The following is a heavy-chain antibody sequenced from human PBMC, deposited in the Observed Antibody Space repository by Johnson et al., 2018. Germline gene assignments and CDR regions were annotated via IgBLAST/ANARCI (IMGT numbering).Heavy chain of an antibody. CDR1: GFTFDDYA. J-gene: IGHJ6*03. D-gene: IGHD3-22*01. Sequence: EVQLVETGGGVVRPGGSLRLSCAASGFTFDDYAMHWVRQAPGKGLEWVSLISWDGGSTYYEDSVKGRFTISRDNSKNSLYLQMNSLRAEDTALYYCAKDGSSYYYDSSGYRRPNYYYMDVWGKGTTVTVSS. V-gene: IGHV3-43D*03. CDR2: ISWDGGST. CDR3: AKDGSSYYYDSSGYRRPNYYYMDV.